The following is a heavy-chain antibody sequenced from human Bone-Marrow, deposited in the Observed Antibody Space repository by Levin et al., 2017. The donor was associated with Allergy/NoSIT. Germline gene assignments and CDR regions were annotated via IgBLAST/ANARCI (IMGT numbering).Heavy chain of an antibody. CDR1: GFTFSSYT. Sequence: PGGSLRLSCAASGFTFSSYTMTWVRQAPGRGLKWVSHISGSGGGTYYADSVKGRFTISRDNSKNTLYLQMNSLRVEDTAVYFCARRTLGATYYFDYWGQGTLVTVSS. V-gene: IGHV3-23*01. CDR3: ARRTLGATYYFDY. J-gene: IGHJ4*02. D-gene: IGHD1-26*01. CDR2: ISGSGGGT.